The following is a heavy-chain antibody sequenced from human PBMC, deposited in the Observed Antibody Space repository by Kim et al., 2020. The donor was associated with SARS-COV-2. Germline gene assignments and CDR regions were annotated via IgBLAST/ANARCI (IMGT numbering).Heavy chain of an antibody. J-gene: IGHJ4*02. CDR1: GYNFPNYW. CDR2: IYPGDSDI. Sequence: GESLKISCKGSGYNFPNYWIGWVRQMPGKGLEWMGIIYPGDSDIRYSPSFQGQVTISADKSTTTAYLQWSRLKASDTAIYYCASSAGPYDYYFDYWGQGTLVTVSS. D-gene: IGHD3-16*01. CDR3: ASSAGPYDYYFDY. V-gene: IGHV5-51*01.